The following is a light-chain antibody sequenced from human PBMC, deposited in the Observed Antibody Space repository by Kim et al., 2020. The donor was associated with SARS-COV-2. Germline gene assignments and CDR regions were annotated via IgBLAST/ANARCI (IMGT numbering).Light chain of an antibody. CDR1: KLGDKY. J-gene: IGLJ2*01. Sequence: SYELTQPPSVSVSPGQTASITCSGDKLGDKYACWYQQKPGQSPVLAIYQDSKRPSGIPERFSGSNSGNTATLTISGTQAMDEADYYCQAWDSSTVVFGGG. V-gene: IGLV3-1*01. CDR3: QAWDSSTVV. CDR2: QDS.